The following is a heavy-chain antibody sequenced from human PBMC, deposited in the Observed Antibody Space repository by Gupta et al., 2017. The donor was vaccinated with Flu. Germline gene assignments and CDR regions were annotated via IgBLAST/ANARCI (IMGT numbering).Heavy chain of an antibody. CDR2: IQGDGKKM. Sequence: RWVRQPPGKGLEWVANIQGDGKKMYYVDSVSGRFTIARDNAKNSLYLQMNSLRAEDTAVYYCARDSSLYCANDGCYWAFDFWGQGTLVTVSS. CDR3: ARDSSLYCANDGCYWAFDF. D-gene: IGHD2-8*01. J-gene: IGHJ4*02. V-gene: IGHV3-7*01.